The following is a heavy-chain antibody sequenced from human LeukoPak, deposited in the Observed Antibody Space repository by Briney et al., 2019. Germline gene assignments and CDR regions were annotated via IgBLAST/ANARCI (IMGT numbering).Heavy chain of an antibody. CDR1: GFTVSTNY. D-gene: IGHD6-25*01. J-gene: IGHJ1*01. CDR2: IYSGGST. V-gene: IGHV3-66*01. Sequence: GGSLRLSCAASGFTVSTNYMSWVRQAPGKGLEWVSLIYSGGSTYYADSVKGRFTISRDNSKNTLYLQMNSLRAEDTAVYYCAKEPTSYSSGWYFQHWGQGTLVTVSS. CDR3: AKEPTSYSSGWYFQH.